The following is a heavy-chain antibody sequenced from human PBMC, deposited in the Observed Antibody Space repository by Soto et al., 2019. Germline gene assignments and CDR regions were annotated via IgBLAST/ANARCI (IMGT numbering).Heavy chain of an antibody. D-gene: IGHD3-3*01. J-gene: IGHJ6*03. CDR1: GCPFSSYA. Sequence: GGSLRLSCAASGCPFSSYAMSWVRQAPGKGLEWVSAISGSGGSTYYADSVKGRFTISRDNSKNTLYLQMNSLRAEDTAVYYCAKDAKYYDFGRGSTPEHYYHMEVSGKATTVNV. CDR3: AKDAKYYDFGRGSTPEHYYHMEV. V-gene: IGHV3-23*01. CDR2: ISGSGGST.